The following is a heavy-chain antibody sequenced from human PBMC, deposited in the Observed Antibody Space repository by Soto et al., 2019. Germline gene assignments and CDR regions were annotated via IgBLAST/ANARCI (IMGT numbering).Heavy chain of an antibody. CDR3: AKDLVVVPAALDAFDI. J-gene: IGHJ3*02. CDR2: ISGNSGST. V-gene: IGHV3-23*01. D-gene: IGHD2-2*01. Sequence: GGSLRLSCAASGFTFSSYAVTWVRQAPGKGLEWVSTISGNSGSTYYADSVKGHFTISRDNSKNTLYLQMNSLRAEDTAVYYCAKDLVVVPAALDAFDIWGQGTMVTVSS. CDR1: GFTFSSYA.